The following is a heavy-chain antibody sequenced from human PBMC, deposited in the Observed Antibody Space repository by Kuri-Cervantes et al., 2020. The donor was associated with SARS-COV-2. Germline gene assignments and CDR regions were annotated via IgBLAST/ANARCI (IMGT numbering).Heavy chain of an antibody. V-gene: IGHV3-21*01. CDR1: GFTFSSYS. CDR2: ISSSSSYI. Sequence: GGSLRLSCAASGFTFSSYSMNWVRQAPGKGLEWVSSISSSSSYIYYADSVKGRFTISRDNSKNTLYLQMNSLRAEDTAAYYCAKDGHDFWSGYYAPARNYYYYYMDVWGKGTTVTVSS. J-gene: IGHJ6*03. CDR3: AKDGHDFWSGYYAPARNYYYYYMDV. D-gene: IGHD3-3*01.